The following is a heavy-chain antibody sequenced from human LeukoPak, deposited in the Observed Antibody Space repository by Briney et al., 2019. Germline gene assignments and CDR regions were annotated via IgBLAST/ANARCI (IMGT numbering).Heavy chain of an antibody. J-gene: IGHJ4*02. CDR1: GFTFDDYA. CDR2: ISWNSGSI. D-gene: IGHD3-10*01. CDR3: AKDTEYSHGSGNFDY. V-gene: IGHV3-9*01. Sequence: GGSLRLSCAASGFTFDDYAMHWVRQAPGKGLGWVSGISWNSGSIGYADSVKGRFTISRDNAKNSLYLQMNSLRAEDTALYYCAKDTEYSHGSGNFDYWGQGTLVTVSS.